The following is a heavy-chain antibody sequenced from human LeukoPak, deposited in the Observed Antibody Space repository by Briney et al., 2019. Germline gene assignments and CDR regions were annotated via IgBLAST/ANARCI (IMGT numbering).Heavy chain of an antibody. V-gene: IGHV4-59*12. D-gene: IGHD5-18*01. CDR1: GGSISSYY. CDR2: IYYSGST. Sequence: PSETLSLTCTVSGGSISSYYWSWIWQPPGKGLEWIGYIYYSGSTNYNPSLKSRVTMSVDTSKNQFSLKLSSVTAADTAVYYCARGPREYSYGYGRDVWAKGTTVTFSS. J-gene: IGHJ6*04. CDR3: ARGPREYSYGYGRDV.